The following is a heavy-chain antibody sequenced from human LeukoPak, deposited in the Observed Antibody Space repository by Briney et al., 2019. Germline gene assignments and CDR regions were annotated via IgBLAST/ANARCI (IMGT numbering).Heavy chain of an antibody. CDR3: ARNDYDSSGYYSDY. CDR1: GGSISCGSYY. V-gene: IGHV4-61*02. CDR2: IYTCGST. D-gene: IGHD3-22*01. J-gene: IGHJ4*02. Sequence: SQTLSLTCTVSGGSISCGSYYWSSIRQPAGRGLEWIGRIYTCGSTNCNPSLKSRVTISVDTSKNQFSLKLSSVTAADTAVYYCARNDYDSSGYYSDYRGQGTLVTVSS.